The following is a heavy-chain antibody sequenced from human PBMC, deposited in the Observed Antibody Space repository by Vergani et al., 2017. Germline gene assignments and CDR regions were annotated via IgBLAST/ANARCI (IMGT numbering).Heavy chain of an antibody. CDR2: INPNSGGT. V-gene: IGHV1-2*02. J-gene: IGHJ3*02. CDR1: GYTFSGYY. CDR3: ARENCSSTSCYDGDDAFDI. Sequence: QVQLVQSGAEVKKPGASVKVSCKASGYTFSGYYMHWVRQAPGQGLEWMGWINPNSGGTNYAQKFQGRGTMTRDTSISTAYMELSRLRSDDTAVYYCARENCSSTSCYDGDDAFDIWGQGTMVTVSS. D-gene: IGHD2-2*01.